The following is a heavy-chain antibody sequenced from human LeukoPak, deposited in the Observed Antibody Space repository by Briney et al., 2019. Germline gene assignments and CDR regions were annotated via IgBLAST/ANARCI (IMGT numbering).Heavy chain of an antibody. CDR2: INPSGGST. CDR3: ARDFGYCSSTSCYRDYYYYMDV. D-gene: IGHD2-2*03. CDR1: GYTFTSYY. J-gene: IGHJ6*03. Sequence: EASVKVSCKASGYTFTSYYMHWVRQAPGQGLEWMGIINPSGGSTSYAQKFQGRVTMTRDTSTSTVYMELSSLRSEDTAVYYCARDFGYCSSTSCYRDYYYYMDVWGKGTTVTVSS. V-gene: IGHV1-46*03.